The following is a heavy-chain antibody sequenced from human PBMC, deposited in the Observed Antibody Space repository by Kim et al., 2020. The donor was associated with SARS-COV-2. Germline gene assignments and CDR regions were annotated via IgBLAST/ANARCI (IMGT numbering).Heavy chain of an antibody. J-gene: IGHJ4*02. Sequence: NSNPSLQGRVTISVDTSKNPFSLKLSSVTAADTAVYYCARNYYYDSSGYWGQGTLVTVSS. CDR3: ARNYYYDSSGY. V-gene: IGHV4-34*01. D-gene: IGHD3-22*01.